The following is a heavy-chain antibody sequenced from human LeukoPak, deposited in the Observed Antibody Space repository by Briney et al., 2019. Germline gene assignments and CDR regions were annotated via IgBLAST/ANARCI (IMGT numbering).Heavy chain of an antibody. Sequence: PSETLSLTCTVSGGSTSSYYWSWIRQPPGKGLEWIGYIYYSGSTNYNPSLKSRVTISVDTSKNQFSLKLSSVTAADTAVYYCARDEKEDGVDYFDYWGQGTLVTVSS. D-gene: IGHD4-17*01. J-gene: IGHJ4*02. CDR3: ARDEKEDGVDYFDY. V-gene: IGHV4-59*12. CDR2: IYYSGST. CDR1: GGSTSSYY.